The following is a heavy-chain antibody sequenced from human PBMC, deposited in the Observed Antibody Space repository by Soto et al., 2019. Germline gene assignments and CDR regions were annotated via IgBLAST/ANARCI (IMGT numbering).Heavy chain of an antibody. CDR1: GSTFSTYS. Sequence: PGGSLRLSCAASGSTFSTYSMNWVRQAPGKGLEWVSSISSSSSYIYYADSVRGRFTISRDNAKNSLYLQMNSLRAEDTAVYYCARDREGVGAGLFWGQGTMVTVSS. V-gene: IGHV3-21*01. D-gene: IGHD1-26*01. CDR3: ARDREGVGAGLF. CDR2: ISSSSSYI. J-gene: IGHJ3*01.